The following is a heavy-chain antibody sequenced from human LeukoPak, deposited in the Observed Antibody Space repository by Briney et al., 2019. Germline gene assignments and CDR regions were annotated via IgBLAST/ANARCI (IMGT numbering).Heavy chain of an antibody. V-gene: IGHV4-34*01. Sequence: SETLSLTCAVYGGSFSGYYWSWIRQPPGKGLEWIGEINHSGSTNYNPSLKRRVTISVDTSKNQFSLKLSSVTAADTAVYYCARSGVAALRNWGQGTLVTVSS. CDR1: GGSFSGYY. J-gene: IGHJ4*02. D-gene: IGHD2-15*01. CDR3: ARSGVAALRN. CDR2: INHSGST.